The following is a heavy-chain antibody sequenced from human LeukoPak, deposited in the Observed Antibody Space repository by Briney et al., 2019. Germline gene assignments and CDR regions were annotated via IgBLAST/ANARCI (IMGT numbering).Heavy chain of an antibody. J-gene: IGHJ3*02. CDR3: AKRNRYNWNPGAFDI. CDR1: GFSFSASW. Sequence: GGSLRLSCAASGFSFSASWMTWVRQAPGKGLEWVSAISGSGGSTYYADSVKGRFTISRDNSKNTLYLQMNSLRAEDTAVYYCAKRNRYNWNPGAFDIWGQGTMVTVSS. CDR2: ISGSGGST. V-gene: IGHV3-23*01. D-gene: IGHD1-1*01.